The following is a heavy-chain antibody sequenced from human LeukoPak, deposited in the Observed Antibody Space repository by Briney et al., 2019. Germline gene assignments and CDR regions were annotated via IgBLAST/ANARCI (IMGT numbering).Heavy chain of an antibody. Sequence: PSETLSLTCAVYGGSFSGYYWSWIRQPPGKGLEWIGEINHSGSTNYNPSLKGRVTISVDTSKNQFSLKLSSVTAADTAVYYCARISGSSLDYWGQGTLVTVSS. CDR1: GGSFSGYY. V-gene: IGHV4-34*01. J-gene: IGHJ4*02. D-gene: IGHD1-26*01. CDR2: INHSGST. CDR3: ARISGSSLDY.